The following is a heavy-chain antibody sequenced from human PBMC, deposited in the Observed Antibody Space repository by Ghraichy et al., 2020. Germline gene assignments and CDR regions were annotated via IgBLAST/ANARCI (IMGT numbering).Heavy chain of an antibody. V-gene: IGHV3-7*01. D-gene: IGHD3-16*01. J-gene: IGHJ4*02. CDR3: ARPIMPDTNQVWDY. Sequence: LSLTCAASGFSFSSYWMSWVRQAPGKGLEWVGNIKQDGSEKYYVDSVKGRFTISRDNAKNSLYLQMDSLRAEDTAVYYCARPIMPDTNQVWDYWGQGTLVTVAS. CDR2: IKQDGSEK. CDR1: GFSFSSYW.